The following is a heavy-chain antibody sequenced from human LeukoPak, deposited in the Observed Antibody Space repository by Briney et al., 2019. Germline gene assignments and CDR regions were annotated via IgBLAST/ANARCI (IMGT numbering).Heavy chain of an antibody. CDR2: IYASGNT. CDR3: ARDGGGPFDY. J-gene: IGHJ4*02. D-gene: IGHD3-16*01. V-gene: IGHV4-4*07. CDR1: GGSISSYY. Sequence: SETLSLTCTVSGGSISSYYWGWVRQPAGKGLEWVGRIYASGNTNYNPSLKGRVTMTVGTSKNQFSLNLSSVTAADTAVYYCARDGGGPFDYWGQGTLVTVSS.